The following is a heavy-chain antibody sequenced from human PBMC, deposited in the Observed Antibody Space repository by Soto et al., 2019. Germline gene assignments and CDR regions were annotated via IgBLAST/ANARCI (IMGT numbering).Heavy chain of an antibody. D-gene: IGHD1-1*01. J-gene: IGHJ4*02. CDR1: GYSITDYY. Sequence: QVLLVQSGAEVKKPGASVKVSCRASGYSITDYYLHWVRQAPGRGLEWMAWIHPHNGLTHYAQNFQGRVTLTRETSTNTVYIEMTRLKSDDTAVYYCARLALGVTTLDHYFNLWGQGTPVTVAS. V-gene: IGHV1-2*02. CDR2: IHPHNGLT. CDR3: ARLALGVTTLDHYFNL.